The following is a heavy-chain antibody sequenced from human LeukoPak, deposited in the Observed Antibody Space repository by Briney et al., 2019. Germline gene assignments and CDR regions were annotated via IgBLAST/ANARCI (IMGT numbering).Heavy chain of an antibody. V-gene: IGHV3-15*07. D-gene: IGHD3-9*01. J-gene: IGHJ3*01. CDR3: TRDWYHAFDF. Sequence: GGSLRLSCAASGFTFNNAWMNWVRQAPGKGLGWVGRIKKRSDGGTTDYAAPVKDRFIISRDDSQDTLYLQMNTLKTEDTAVYYCTRDWYHAFDFWGQGTVVTVSS. CDR1: GFTFNNAW. CDR2: IKKRSDGGTT.